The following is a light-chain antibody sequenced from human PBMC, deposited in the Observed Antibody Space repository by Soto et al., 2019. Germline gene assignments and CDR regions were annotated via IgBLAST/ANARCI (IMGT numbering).Light chain of an antibody. CDR2: DAS. CDR3: QQYNSYWT. J-gene: IGKJ1*01. CDR1: QSISSY. Sequence: IQMTPSPFSLSASVGDRGTITFRASQSISSYLNWYQQIPGKAPNLLIYDASNLETGVPSRFSGSGSGTDFTFTISSLQPEDFATYYCQQYNSYWTFGQGTMVDI. V-gene: IGKV1-33*01.